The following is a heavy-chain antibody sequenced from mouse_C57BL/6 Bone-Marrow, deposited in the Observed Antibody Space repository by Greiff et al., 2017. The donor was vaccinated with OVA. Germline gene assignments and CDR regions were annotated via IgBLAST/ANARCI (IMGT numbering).Heavy chain of an antibody. J-gene: IGHJ4*01. CDR3: ARDHNWDEGDYAMDY. CDR1: GFTFSDFY. V-gene: IGHV7-1*01. CDR2: SRNKANDYTT. Sequence: EVQRVESGGGLVQSGRSLRLSCATSGFTFSDFYMEWVRQAPGKGLEWIAASRNKANDYTTEYSASVKGRFIVSRDTSQSILYLQMNALRAEDTAIYYCARDHNWDEGDYAMDYWGQGTSVTVSS. D-gene: IGHD4-1*01.